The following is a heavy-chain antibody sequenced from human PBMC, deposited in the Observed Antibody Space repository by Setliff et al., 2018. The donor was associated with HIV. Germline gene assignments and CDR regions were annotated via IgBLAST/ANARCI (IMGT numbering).Heavy chain of an antibody. D-gene: IGHD2-21*01. Sequence: ASVKVSCKISGYIFSHYGVTWVRQAPGQGLEYMGYISGYTGITHYAQSFQGRVTMTTDPSKYTAYMELRSLKYDDTAVYYCARDPGADGYPSGYAFDIWGQGTMVTVSS. CDR2: ISGYTGIT. CDR1: GYIFSHYG. V-gene: IGHV1-18*01. CDR3: ARDPGADGYPSGYAFDI. J-gene: IGHJ3*02.